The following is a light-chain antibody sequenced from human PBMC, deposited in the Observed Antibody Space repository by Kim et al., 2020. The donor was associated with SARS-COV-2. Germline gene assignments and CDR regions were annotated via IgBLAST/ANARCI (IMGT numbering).Light chain of an antibody. J-gene: IGLJ1*01. CDR2: ITK. Sequence: GQRLDITCAGGSSNTAMNSVKCNQKLQGTGPNLPIYITKQRPSGVPDRFTGSKSGTSASLAISGLQSEDKADYFCASWDDSLNGYVLGTGTKVTVL. V-gene: IGLV1-44*01. CDR3: ASWDDSLNGYV. CDR1: SSNTAMNS.